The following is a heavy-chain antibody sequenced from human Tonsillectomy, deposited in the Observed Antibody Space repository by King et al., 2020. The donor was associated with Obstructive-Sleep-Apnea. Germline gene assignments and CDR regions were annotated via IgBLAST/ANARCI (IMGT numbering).Heavy chain of an antibody. V-gene: IGHV3-74*01. J-gene: IGHJ4*02. CDR3: ARDRGYIPDY. CDR1: GFTFSNSW. CDR2: INSVESGT. Sequence: VQLVESGGGLVQPGGSLRLSCAASGFTFSNSWMHWVRQAPGKGLVWVSHINSVESGTNYADSVKGRFTISRDNAKNTVYLQMNSLRAEDTAVYYCARDRGYIPDYWGQGTLVTVSS. D-gene: IGHD2-2*02.